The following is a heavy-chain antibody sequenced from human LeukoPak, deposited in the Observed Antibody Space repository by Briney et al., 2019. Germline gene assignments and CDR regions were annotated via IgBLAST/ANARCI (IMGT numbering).Heavy chain of an antibody. J-gene: IGHJ4*02. Sequence: SETLSLTCAVYGGSFSGYYWSWIRQPPGKGLEWIGEINHSGSTNYNPSLKSRVTISVDTSKNQFSLKLSSVTAADTAVYYCARRYCSSTSCYATGPFHYWGQGTLVTVSS. CDR1: GGSFSGYY. CDR3: ARRYCSSTSCYATGPFHY. D-gene: IGHD2-2*01. CDR2: INHSGST. V-gene: IGHV4-34*01.